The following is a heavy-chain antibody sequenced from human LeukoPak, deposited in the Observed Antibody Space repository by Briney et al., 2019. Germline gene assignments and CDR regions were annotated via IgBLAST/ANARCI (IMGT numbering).Heavy chain of an antibody. D-gene: IGHD3-22*01. V-gene: IGHV3-23*01. CDR3: AKDRSGYTNYYYYYYMDV. CDR1: GFTFSSYG. CDR2: ISGSGGST. Sequence: GGSLRLSCAASGFTFSSYGMSWVRQAPGKGLEWVSAISGSGGSTYYADSVKGRFTISRDNSKNTLYLQMNSLRAEDTAVYYCAKDRSGYTNYYYYYYMDVWGKGTTVTISS. J-gene: IGHJ6*03.